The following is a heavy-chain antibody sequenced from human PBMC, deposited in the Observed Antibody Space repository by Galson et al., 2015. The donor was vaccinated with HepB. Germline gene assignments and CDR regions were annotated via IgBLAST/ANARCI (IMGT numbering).Heavy chain of an antibody. D-gene: IGHD2-15*01. CDR2: IYPDGHST. CDR1: GLTFTNHA. J-gene: IGHJ4*02. Sequence: YLRLSCAAAGLTFTNHAMSWVRQAPGKGLEWLSGIYPDGHSTYSADSVTGRFTISRDDSKNTVYLQMNSVRVEDTAVYFCAKDFCRADNCDPLDYWGQGTLVTVSS. V-gene: IGHV3-23*01. CDR3: AKDFCRADNCDPLDY.